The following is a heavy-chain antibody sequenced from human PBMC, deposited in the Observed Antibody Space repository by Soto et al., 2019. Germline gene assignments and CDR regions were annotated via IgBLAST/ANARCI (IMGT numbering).Heavy chain of an antibody. CDR3: ATPSRY. V-gene: IGHV1-46*01. J-gene: IGHJ4*02. CDR2: INPDAGST. Sequence: ASVKVSCKASGYTFTSHYMHWVRQATGQVLEWKGLINPDAGSTSYAQRFQCIFTRTRYTSTSRVFIDVSRVRCEETDIHCCATPSRYWGQGNLVPSPQ. CDR1: GYTFTSHY.